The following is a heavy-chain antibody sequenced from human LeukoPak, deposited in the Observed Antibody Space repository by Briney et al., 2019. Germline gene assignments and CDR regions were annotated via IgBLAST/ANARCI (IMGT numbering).Heavy chain of an antibody. CDR3: AKIESLITYYYDSSGYYGRIRYFDY. D-gene: IGHD3-22*01. CDR2: IYSGGST. CDR1: GFTVSSNY. Sequence: GGSLRLSCAASGFTVSSNYMSWVRQAPGKGLEWVSVIYSGGSTYYADSVKGRFTISRDNSKNTLYLQMNSLRAEDTAVYYCAKIESLITYYYDSSGYYGRIRYFDYWGQGTLVTVSS. V-gene: IGHV3-53*01. J-gene: IGHJ4*02.